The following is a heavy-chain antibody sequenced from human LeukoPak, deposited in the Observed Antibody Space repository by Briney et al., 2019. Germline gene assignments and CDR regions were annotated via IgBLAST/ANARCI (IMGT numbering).Heavy chain of an antibody. CDR2: ISSSSSTI. CDR3: ATIPYYDFWSGSYYYMDV. CDR1: GFTFSSYS. D-gene: IGHD3-3*01. V-gene: IGHV3-48*01. J-gene: IGHJ6*03. Sequence: GGSLRLSCAASGFTFSSYSMNWVRQAPGKGLEWVSYISSSSSTIYYADSVKGRFTISRDNAKNSLYLQMNSLRAEDTAAYYCATIPYYDFWSGSYYYMDVWGKGTTVTVSS.